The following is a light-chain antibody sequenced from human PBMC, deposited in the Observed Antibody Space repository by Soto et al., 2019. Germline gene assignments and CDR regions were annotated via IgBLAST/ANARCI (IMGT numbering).Light chain of an antibody. V-gene: IGLV2-23*01. CDR1: TSDVGRYNL. CDR3: CSYAGGTSVV. J-gene: IGLJ2*01. CDR2: EDI. Sequence: QSVLTQPASVSGSPGQSITICCTGTTSDVGRYNLVSWYQQYPGKAPRLMIYEDIERPSGVSNRFSGSKSGNTASLTISGLQTEDEADYYCCSYAGGTSVVFGGGTKLTVL.